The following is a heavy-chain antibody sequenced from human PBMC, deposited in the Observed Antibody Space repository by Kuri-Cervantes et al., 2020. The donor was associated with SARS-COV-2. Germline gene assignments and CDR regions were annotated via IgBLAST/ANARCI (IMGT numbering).Heavy chain of an antibody. CDR3: ARGDGMDV. CDR2: IDGDGTSI. V-gene: IGHV3-74*01. CDR1: GFTFSAYW. J-gene: IGHJ6*02. Sequence: GGSLRLSCAASGFTFSAYWMHWVRHAPGKGLVWVSHIDGDGTSIGYADSVKGRFTISRDNAKGTLYLHMNSLRAEDTAMYYCARGDGMDVWGQGTTVTVSS.